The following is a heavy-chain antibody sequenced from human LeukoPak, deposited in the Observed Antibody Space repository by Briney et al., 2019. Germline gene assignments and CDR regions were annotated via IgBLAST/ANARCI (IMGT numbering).Heavy chain of an antibody. D-gene: IGHD1-26*01. Sequence: GGSLRLSCAASGFTFSSYEMSWVRQAPGKGLEWVSYISSSGSTIYYPDSVKGRFTISRDNAKNSLYLQMNSLRAEDTAVYYCARTVGVTDSLDYWGQGTLVTVSS. CDR2: ISSSGSTI. CDR3: ARTVGVTDSLDY. CDR1: GFTFSSYE. V-gene: IGHV3-48*03. J-gene: IGHJ4*02.